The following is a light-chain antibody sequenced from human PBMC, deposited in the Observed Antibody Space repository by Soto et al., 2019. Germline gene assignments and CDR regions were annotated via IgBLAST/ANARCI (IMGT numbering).Light chain of an antibody. CDR3: QQYYSYPLT. CDR1: QGISSY. J-gene: IGKJ4*01. Sequence: AIRMTQSPSSLSASTGDRVTITCRASQGISSYLAWYQQKPGKAPKLLIYAASTLQIGVPSRFSGSGAGTDFTLTISCLQSEYFATYYCQQYYSYPLTFGGGNTVEIK. V-gene: IGKV1-8*01. CDR2: AAS.